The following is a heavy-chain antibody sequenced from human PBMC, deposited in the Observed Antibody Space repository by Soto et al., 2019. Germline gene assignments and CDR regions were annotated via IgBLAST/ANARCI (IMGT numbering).Heavy chain of an antibody. CDR2: IIPIFGTA. Sequence: SVKVSCKASGGTFSSYAISWVRQAPGQGLEWMGGIIPIFGTANYAQKFQGRVTITADESTSTAYMELSSLRSEDTAVYYCARSYSSWTYGSGSFTNDAFDIWGQGTMVTVSS. CDR1: GGTFSSYA. J-gene: IGHJ3*02. CDR3: ARSYSSWTYGSGSFTNDAFDI. V-gene: IGHV1-69*13. D-gene: IGHD3-10*01.